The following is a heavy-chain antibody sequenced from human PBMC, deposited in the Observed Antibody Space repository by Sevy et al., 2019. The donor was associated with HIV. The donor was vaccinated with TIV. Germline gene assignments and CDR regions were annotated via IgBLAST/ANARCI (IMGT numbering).Heavy chain of an antibody. J-gene: IGHJ4*02. CDR3: ASSSSPDY. V-gene: IGHV4-34*01. CDR1: GGSFSGYY. Sequence: SETLSLTCAVYGGSFSGYYWSWIRQPPGKGLEWIGEINHSGSTNYNPSLKSRVTISVDTSKNQFSLKLSSVTAADTAVYYCASSSSPDYWGQGTLVTSPQ. CDR2: INHSGST. D-gene: IGHD6-19*01.